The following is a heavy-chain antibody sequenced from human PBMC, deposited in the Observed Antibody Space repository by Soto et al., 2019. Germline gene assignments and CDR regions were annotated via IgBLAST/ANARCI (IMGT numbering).Heavy chain of an antibody. CDR2: INPNSGDT. CDR1: GYTFTGYY. Sequence: ASVKVSCKASGYTFTGYYVHWVRQAPGQGREWMGWINPNSGDTYLAQRFQGRVTMNRDTSIGTAYMELRGLTSGGTAEYYCAKGGAIVAAGTRVYLYNAMDVWGQGTTVTVSS. CDR3: AKGGAIVAAGTRVYLYNAMDV. V-gene: IGHV1-2*02. D-gene: IGHD1-26*01. J-gene: IGHJ6*02.